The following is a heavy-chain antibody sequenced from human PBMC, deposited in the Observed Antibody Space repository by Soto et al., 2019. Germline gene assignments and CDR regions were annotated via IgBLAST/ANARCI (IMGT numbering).Heavy chain of an antibody. CDR1: GYTFTSYD. D-gene: IGHD2-15*01. V-gene: IGHV1-8*01. CDR2: MNPNSGNT. J-gene: IGHJ4*02. Sequence: QVQLVQSGAEVRKPGASVKVSCKASGYTFTSYDINWVRQATGQGLEWMGWMNPNSGNTGYAQKFQGRVSMSRNTSISRAYMELSSLGSEASAVYYCARERSGYSGYWGQGTLVTASS. CDR3: ARERSGYSGY.